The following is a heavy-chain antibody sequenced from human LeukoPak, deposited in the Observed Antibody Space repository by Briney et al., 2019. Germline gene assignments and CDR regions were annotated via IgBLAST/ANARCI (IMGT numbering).Heavy chain of an antibody. CDR2: IYDSGST. CDR1: GGSIRSYY. D-gene: IGHD3-9*01. CDR3: ARSKDILTGYCFDY. V-gene: IGHV4-59*01. Sequence: SETLSLTCTVSGGSIRSYYWSWIRQPPGKGLEWVGYIYDSGSTSYNPSLKSRVTISVDTSKNQFSLKVTSVTAADTAVYYCARSKDILTGYCFDYWGQGTLVTVSS. J-gene: IGHJ4*02.